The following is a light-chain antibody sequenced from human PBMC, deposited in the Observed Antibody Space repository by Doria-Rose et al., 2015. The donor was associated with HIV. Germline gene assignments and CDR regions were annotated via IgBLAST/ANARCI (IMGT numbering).Light chain of an antibody. V-gene: IGKV3-20*01. Sequence: PGERATLSCRASQSFSSTYLAWYQQKPGQAPSLLIYDGSTRATGIPDRFSASGSGADFTLTINRLEPEDFALYYCHQYGTSWTFGQGTKVEI. CDR1: QSFSSTY. CDR3: HQYGTSWT. CDR2: DGS. J-gene: IGKJ1*01.